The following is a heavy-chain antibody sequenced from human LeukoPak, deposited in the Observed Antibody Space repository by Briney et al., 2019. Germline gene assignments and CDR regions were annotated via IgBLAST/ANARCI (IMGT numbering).Heavy chain of an antibody. J-gene: IGHJ4*02. V-gene: IGHV5-51*01. CDR2: IYPGDSDT. Sequence: GESLKISCKGSGYSFTSYWIGWVRQMPGKGLEWMGIIYPGDSDTRYSPSFQGQVTISADKSISTAYLQWSSLKASVTALYYCARHSARVKPTGDPLYVDYWGQGTLVTVSS. CDR3: ARHSARVKPTGDPLYVDY. D-gene: IGHD7-27*01. CDR1: GYSFTSYW.